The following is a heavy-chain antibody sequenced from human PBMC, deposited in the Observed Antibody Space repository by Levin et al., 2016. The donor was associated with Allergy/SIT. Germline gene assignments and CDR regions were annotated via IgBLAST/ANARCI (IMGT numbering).Heavy chain of an antibody. Sequence: ASVKVSCKASGYTFTGYYMHWVRQAPGQGLEWMGWINPNSGGTNYAQKFQGWVTMTRDTSISTAYMELSRLRSDDTAVYYCARENYYGSGIFSYGMDVWGQGTTVTVSS. CDR3: ARENYYGSGIFSYGMDV. CDR2: INPNSGGT. D-gene: IGHD3-10*01. V-gene: IGHV1-2*04. CDR1: GYTFTGYY. J-gene: IGHJ6*02.